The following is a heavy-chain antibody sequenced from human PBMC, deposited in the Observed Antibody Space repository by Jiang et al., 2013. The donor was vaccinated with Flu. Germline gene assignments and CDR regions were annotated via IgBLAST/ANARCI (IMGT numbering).Heavy chain of an antibody. CDR1: GFSFSSYA. J-gene: IGHJ4*02. D-gene: IGHD1-26*01. V-gene: IGHV3-23*01. Sequence: VQLLESGGGLVQPGGSLRLSCAASGFSFSSYAMGWVRQAPGKGLEWVSAITDSGENTNYADSVKGRFTISRDNSRYTLFLQVNSLRAEDTAVYYCAKRSGSAWGFFDFWGRGTLVTVSS. CDR2: ITDSGENT. CDR3: AKRSGSAWGFFDF.